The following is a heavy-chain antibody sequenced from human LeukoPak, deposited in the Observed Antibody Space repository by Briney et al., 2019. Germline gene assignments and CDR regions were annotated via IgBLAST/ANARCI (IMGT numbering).Heavy chain of an antibody. CDR3: AKGRYESSGFNLAA. CDR1: GFTFSNYA. J-gene: IGHJ4*02. Sequence: RSGGSLRISCAASGFTFSNYAMTWVRQAPGKGLEWVSILSGSGGSAYYADSVKGRFTISRDNSKNTLYLQMNSLRVEDTAVYYCAKGRYESSGFNLAAWGQGTLVTVSS. V-gene: IGHV3-23*01. D-gene: IGHD3-22*01. CDR2: LSGSGGSA.